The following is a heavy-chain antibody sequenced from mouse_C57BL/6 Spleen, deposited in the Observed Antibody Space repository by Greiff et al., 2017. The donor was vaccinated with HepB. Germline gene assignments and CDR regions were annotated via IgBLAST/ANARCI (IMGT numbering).Heavy chain of an antibody. CDR2: IDPNSGGT. Sequence: QVQLQQPGAELVKPGASVKLSCKASGYTFTSYWMHWVKQRPGRGLEWIGRIDPNSGGTKYNEKFKSKATLTVDKPSSTAYMQRSSLTSEDSAVYYCARDYYGSSYPYWYFDVWGTGTTVTVSS. J-gene: IGHJ1*03. CDR3: ARDYYGSSYPYWYFDV. V-gene: IGHV1-72*01. D-gene: IGHD1-1*01. CDR1: GYTFTSYW.